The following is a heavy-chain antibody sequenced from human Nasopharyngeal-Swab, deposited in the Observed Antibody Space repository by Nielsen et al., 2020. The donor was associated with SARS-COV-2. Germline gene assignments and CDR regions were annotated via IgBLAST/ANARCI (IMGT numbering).Heavy chain of an antibody. J-gene: IGHJ6*02. CDR2: INPSSGGT. CDR1: GYTFTGYY. D-gene: IGHD3-16*01. V-gene: IGHV1-2*04. Sequence: ASVKVSCKASGYTFTGYYMHWVRQAPGQGLEWMGWINPSSGGTNYAQKFQGWVTMTRDTSISTAYMELSRLRSDDTAVYYCARGASIYYYYYGMDVWGQGTTVTVSS. CDR3: ARGASIYYYYYGMDV.